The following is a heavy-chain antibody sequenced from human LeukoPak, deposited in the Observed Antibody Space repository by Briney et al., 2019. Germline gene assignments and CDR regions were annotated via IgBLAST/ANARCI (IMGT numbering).Heavy chain of an antibody. V-gene: IGHV4-4*07. Sequence: SETLSLTCTVSGGSISSYYWSWIRQPAGKGLEWIGRIYISGSGSTNYNPSLKSRVTISVDTSKNQFSLKLSSVTAADTAVYYCARGPFIYSSSWYAYEWFDPWGQGTLVTVSS. CDR2: IYISGSGST. D-gene: IGHD6-13*01. CDR3: ARGPFIYSSSWYAYEWFDP. CDR1: GGSISSYY. J-gene: IGHJ5*02.